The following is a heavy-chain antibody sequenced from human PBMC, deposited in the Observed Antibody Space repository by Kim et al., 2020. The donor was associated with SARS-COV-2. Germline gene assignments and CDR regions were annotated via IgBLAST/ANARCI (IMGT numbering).Heavy chain of an antibody. D-gene: IGHD2-2*02. V-gene: IGHV3-23*01. J-gene: IGHJ6*02. CDR3: AKAKFSSYTNSPGGMDA. CDR1: GFIFSNHD. Sequence: GGSLRLSCAASGFIFSNHDMTWVRQAPGKGLEWVSLVSGTGGTTYYADSVKGRFTISRDNSKNTLYLQVNSLRAEDTAVYFCAKAKFSSYTNSPGGMDAWGQGTTVIVSS. CDR2: VSGTGGTT.